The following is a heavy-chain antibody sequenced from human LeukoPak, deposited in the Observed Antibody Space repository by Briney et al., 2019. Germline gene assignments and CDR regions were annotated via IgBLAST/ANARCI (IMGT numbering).Heavy chain of an antibody. CDR1: GFTFSSYW. CDR3: ARDAGHYFWYFDY. D-gene: IGHD3-3*01. J-gene: IGHJ4*02. V-gene: IGHV3-7*01. Sequence: GGSLRLSCAASGFTFSSYWMSWVRQAPGKGLEWVANIKQDGSEKYYVDSVKGRFTISRDNAKNSLYLQMNSLRAEDTAVYYCARDAGHYFWYFDYWGQGTLVTVSS. CDR2: IKQDGSEK.